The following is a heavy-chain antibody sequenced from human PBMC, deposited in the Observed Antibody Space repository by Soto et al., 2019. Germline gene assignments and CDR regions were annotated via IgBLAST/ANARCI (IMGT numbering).Heavy chain of an antibody. CDR3: ARPLLGFSGGYYYYYMDV. J-gene: IGHJ6*03. CDR2: ISAYNGNR. Sequence: GASVKVSCKASGYTFTSYGISWVRQAPGQGLEWMGWISAYNGNRNYAQKLQGRVTMTTDTSTSTAYMELRSLRSDDTAVYYCARPLLGFSGGYYYYYMDVWGKGTTVTVSS. D-gene: IGHD3-10*01. V-gene: IGHV1-18*01. CDR1: GYTFTSYG.